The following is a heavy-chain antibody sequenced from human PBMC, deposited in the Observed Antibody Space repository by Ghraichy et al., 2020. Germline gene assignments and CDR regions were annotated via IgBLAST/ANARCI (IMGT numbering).Heavy chain of an antibody. J-gene: IGHJ4*02. Sequence: SETLSLTCAVYGGSFSGYYWSWIRQPPGKGLEWIGEINHSGSTNYNPSLKSRVTISVDTSKNQFSLKLSSVTAADTAVYYCARVGGNYQLFAFDYWGQGTLVTVSS. CDR2: INHSGST. D-gene: IGHD2-2*01. CDR3: ARVGGNYQLFAFDY. CDR1: GGSFSGYY. V-gene: IGHV4-34*01.